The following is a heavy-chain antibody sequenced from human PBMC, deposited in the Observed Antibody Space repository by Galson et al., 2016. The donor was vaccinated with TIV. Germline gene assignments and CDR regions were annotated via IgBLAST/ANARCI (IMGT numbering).Heavy chain of an antibody. V-gene: IGHV1-3*01. CDR1: GYSFSIYA. CDR3: ARPPYCGGDCYKYDY. J-gene: IGHJ4*02. CDR2: INGGNGNT. Sequence: SVKVSCKASGYSFSIYAMHWVRQAPGQRLEWMGWINGGNGNTKYSKQFQGRLTITRDTSASTAYMELSSLRSEDTAVYYCARPPYCGGDCYKYDYWGQGTLVTVSS. D-gene: IGHD2-21*02.